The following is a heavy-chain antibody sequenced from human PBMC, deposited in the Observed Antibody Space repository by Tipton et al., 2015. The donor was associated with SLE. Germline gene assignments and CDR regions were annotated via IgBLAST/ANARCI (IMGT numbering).Heavy chain of an antibody. D-gene: IGHD7-27*01. V-gene: IGHV4-31*03. CDR2: IDDSGST. Sequence: LRLSCTVSGGSISSGAYYWSWIRQHPGKGLEWIGYIDDSGSTYYNPSLKSRVIISVDTSKNQFYLKLSSVTAADTAVYYCATILGSGDFGIDPWGQGTLVTVSS. CDR3: ATILGSGDFGIDP. J-gene: IGHJ5*02. CDR1: GGSISSGAYY.